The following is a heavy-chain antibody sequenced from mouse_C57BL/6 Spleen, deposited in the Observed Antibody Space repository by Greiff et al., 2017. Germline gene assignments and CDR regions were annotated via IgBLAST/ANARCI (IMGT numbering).Heavy chain of an antibody. V-gene: IGHV3-6*01. CDR1: GYSITSGYY. CDR2: ISYDGSN. Sequence: EESGPGLVKPSQSLSLTCSVTGYSITSGYYWNWIRQFPGNKLEWMGYISYDGSNNYNPSLKNRISITRDTSTNQFFLKLNSVTTEDTATYYCARDWFAYWGQGTLVTVSA. J-gene: IGHJ3*01. CDR3: ARDWFAY.